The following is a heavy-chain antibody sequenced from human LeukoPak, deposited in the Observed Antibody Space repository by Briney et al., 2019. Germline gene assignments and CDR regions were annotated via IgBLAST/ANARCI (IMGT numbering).Heavy chain of an antibody. CDR3: VRDMIAAAGAGG. CDR2: INPNSGGT. J-gene: IGHJ4*02. CDR1: GYTFTDYS. D-gene: IGHD6-13*01. V-gene: IGHV1-2*02. Sequence: ASVKVSCKASGYTFTDYSMHWVRQAPGQGLEWMGWINPNSGGTDYAQKFQGRVTMTRVTSISTAYLEVTRLTSDDTAVYFCVRDMIAAAGAGGWGQGTLVTVSP.